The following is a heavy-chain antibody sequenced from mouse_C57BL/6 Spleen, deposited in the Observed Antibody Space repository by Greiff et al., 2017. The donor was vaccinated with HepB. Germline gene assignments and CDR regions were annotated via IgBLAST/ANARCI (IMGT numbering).Heavy chain of an antibody. Sequence: VKLMESGPELVKPGASVKISCKASGYAFSSSWMNWVKQRPGKGLEWIGRIYPGDGDTNYNGKFKGKATLTADKSSCTAYMQLSSLTSEDSAVYFCARAGYYDYVYYAMDYWGQGTSVTVSS. CDR3: ARAGYYDYVYYAMDY. V-gene: IGHV1-82*01. D-gene: IGHD2-4*01. CDR2: IYPGDGDT. CDR1: GYAFSSSW. J-gene: IGHJ4*01.